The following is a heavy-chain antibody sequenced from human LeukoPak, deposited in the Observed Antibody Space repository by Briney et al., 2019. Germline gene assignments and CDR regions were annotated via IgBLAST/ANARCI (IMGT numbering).Heavy chain of an antibody. D-gene: IGHD6-13*01. CDR1: TYSFTKYW. CDR2: IYPGDSGT. CDR3: ARRSRIAAPGTECFQH. V-gene: IGHV5-51*01. J-gene: IGHJ1*01. Sequence: GESLKISCKGSTYSFTKYWIAWVRQMPGKGLEWMGVIYPGDSGTAYSPSFQGQVTISADKSISTAYLQWSSLKASDTAMYYCARRSRIAAPGTECFQHWGQGTLVTVSS.